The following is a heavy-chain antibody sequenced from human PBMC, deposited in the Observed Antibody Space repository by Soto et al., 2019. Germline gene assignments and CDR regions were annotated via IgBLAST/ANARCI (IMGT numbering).Heavy chain of an antibody. D-gene: IGHD6-13*01. Sequence: EAQLVESGGGVERPGGSLRLSCAASGFTFDDYGMSWVRQAPGRGLEWVSGIDWNGGSTGYADSVQGRFTISRDNAKNSLHLQMNSLRAEDTALYYCARGGAFYSRQSDYWGQGILVTVSS. V-gene: IGHV3-20*04. CDR3: ARGGAFYSRQSDY. CDR1: GFTFDDYG. J-gene: IGHJ4*02. CDR2: IDWNGGST.